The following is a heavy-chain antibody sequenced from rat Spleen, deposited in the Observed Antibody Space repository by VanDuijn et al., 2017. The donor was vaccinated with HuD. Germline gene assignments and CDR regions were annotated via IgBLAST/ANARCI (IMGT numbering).Heavy chain of an antibody. Sequence: EVQLVESGGGLVQPGRSLKLSCVASGFTFSDYGMNWIRQAPGKGLEWVASISSGSGTIYYADTVKGRFTISRDNAKNTLYLQLSSLRSEDTALYYCARGGAAIWFAYWGQGTLVTVSS. D-gene: IGHD1-2*01. V-gene: IGHV5-34*01. J-gene: IGHJ3*01. CDR2: ISSGSGTI. CDR1: GFTFSDYG. CDR3: ARGGAAIWFAY.